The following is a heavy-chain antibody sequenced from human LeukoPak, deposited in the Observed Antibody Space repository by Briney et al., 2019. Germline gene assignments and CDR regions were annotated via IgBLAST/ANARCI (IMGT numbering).Heavy chain of an antibody. J-gene: IGHJ3*02. D-gene: IGHD1-14*01. CDR1: GYTFTDYY. CDR2: IDPNSGGT. CDR3: ARAGHSSSRPFDI. Sequence: RASVKVSCKASGYTFTDYYMHWVRQAPGQGLEWMGWIDPNSGGTNYAQNFQGRVTMTRDTSISTAYMELSSLRFDDTAVYYCARAGHSSSRPFDIWGQGTMVTVSS. V-gene: IGHV1-2*02.